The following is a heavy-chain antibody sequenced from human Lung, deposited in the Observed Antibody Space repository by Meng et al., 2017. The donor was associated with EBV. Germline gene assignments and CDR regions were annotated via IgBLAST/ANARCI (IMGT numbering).Heavy chain of an antibody. V-gene: IGHV4-30-4*01. CDR2: IYYSVST. J-gene: IGHJ5*02. CDR3: ARDRKHYGETGWFDP. CDR1: GCSIVRGDSY. Sequence: APCLAQPYLTLPPVSLTSGCSIVRGDSYWSWIRQPPGTRLEWIGYIYYSVSTYSNASTQCRVPMSIDRSKNQFSLKLSSVTAVDTVVYYCARDRKHYGETGWFDPWGQGTLVTVSS. D-gene: IGHD4-17*01.